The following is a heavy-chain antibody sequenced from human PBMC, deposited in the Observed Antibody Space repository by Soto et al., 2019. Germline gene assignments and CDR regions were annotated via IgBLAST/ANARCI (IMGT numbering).Heavy chain of an antibody. Sequence: QVQLVQSGAEVKKPGASVKVSCKASGYTFTSYDITWVRQAPGQGLEWMGWISTYNGYTDYAQKLQGRVTMTRDTSTSTAYMELRSLRSDDTAVYYCVSGSDFDYWGQGTLVTVSS. CDR3: VSGSDFDY. J-gene: IGHJ4*02. V-gene: IGHV1-18*01. CDR2: ISTYNGYT. CDR1: GYTFTSYD.